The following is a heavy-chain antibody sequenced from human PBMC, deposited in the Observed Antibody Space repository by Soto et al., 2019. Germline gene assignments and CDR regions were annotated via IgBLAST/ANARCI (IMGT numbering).Heavy chain of an antibody. Sequence: SSETLSLTCTVSGGSMISYYWSWIRQPPGRGLEWIGFIYYAGSTKYNPSLKSRITINPDTSNNQLSLQLNSVTPDDTAVYYCVRLIGNSWLDSWGQGTLVTVSS. D-gene: IGHD1-26*01. V-gene: IGHV4-59*08. CDR1: GGSMISYY. CDR2: IYYAGST. J-gene: IGHJ5*01. CDR3: VRLIGNSWLDS.